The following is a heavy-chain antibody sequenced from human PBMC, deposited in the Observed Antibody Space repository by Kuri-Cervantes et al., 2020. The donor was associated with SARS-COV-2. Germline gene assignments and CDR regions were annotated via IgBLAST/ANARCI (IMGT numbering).Heavy chain of an antibody. J-gene: IGHJ5*02. V-gene: IGHV1-2*02. CDR1: GYTFTGYY. CDR3: ARDPGYSSGWYSGINWFDP. Sequence: ASVKVSCKASGYTFTGYYMHWVRQAPGQGLEWMGWINPNSGGTNYAQKFQGRVTMTRDTSISTAYMELSRLRSDDTAVYYCARDPGYSSGWYSGINWFDPWGQGTLVTVSS. CDR2: INPNSGGT. D-gene: IGHD6-19*01.